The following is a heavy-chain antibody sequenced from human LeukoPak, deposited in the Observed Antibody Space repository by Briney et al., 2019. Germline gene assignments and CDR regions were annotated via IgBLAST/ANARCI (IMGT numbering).Heavy chain of an antibody. Sequence: ASVKVSCKASGYTFTIHWVRQAPGQGLEWMGWINTNTGNPTYAQGFTGRFVFSLDTSVSTAYLQISSLKAEDTAVYYCARDRPGYSFENWFDPWGQGTLVTVSS. CDR1: GYTFT. J-gene: IGHJ5*02. CDR3: ARDRPGYSFENWFDP. D-gene: IGHD5-18*01. CDR2: INTNTGNP. V-gene: IGHV7-4-1*02.